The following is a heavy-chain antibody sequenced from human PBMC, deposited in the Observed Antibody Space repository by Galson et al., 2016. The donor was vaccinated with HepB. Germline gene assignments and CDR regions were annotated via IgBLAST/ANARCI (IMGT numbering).Heavy chain of an antibody. V-gene: IGHV1-69*13. J-gene: IGHJ3*02. Sequence: SVKVSCKASGGTFSSYTISWVRQAPGQGLEWMGGIIPISRTVKYAQTFQGRVTITADESTNTAYMELSSLRSGDTALYYGARVGAYVWGTYRSPRAFDIWGQGTMVTVS. CDR1: GGTFSSYT. D-gene: IGHD3-16*02. CDR2: IIPISRTV. CDR3: ARVGAYVWGTYRSPRAFDI.